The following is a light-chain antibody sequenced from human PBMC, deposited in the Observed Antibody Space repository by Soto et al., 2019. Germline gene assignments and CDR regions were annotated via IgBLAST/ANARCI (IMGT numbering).Light chain of an antibody. CDR1: QSVSGN. V-gene: IGKV3-15*01. CDR2: GSS. CDR3: QQYNNWPLT. Sequence: EIVMTQSPATLSVSLGERATLSCRASQSVSGNLAWFQQRPGQAPRLLIYGSSTRTTGIPARFSGSKSGTEFTLTISSLQSEDVAVYYCQQYNNWPLTFGGGTKVEI. J-gene: IGKJ4*01.